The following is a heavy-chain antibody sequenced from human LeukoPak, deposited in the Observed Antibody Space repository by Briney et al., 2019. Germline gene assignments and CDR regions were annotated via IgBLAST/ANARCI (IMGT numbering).Heavy chain of an antibody. D-gene: IGHD3-16*02. V-gene: IGHV3-21*01. Sequence: GGSLRLSCAASGFTFSSYSMNWVRQAPGKGLEWVSSISSSSSYIYYADSVKGRFTISRDNAKNSLYLQMNSLRAEDTAVYYCARGFGSVGGMITFGGVIELYYFDYWGQGTLVTVSS. CDR2: ISSSSSYI. CDR1: GFTFSSYS. J-gene: IGHJ4*02. CDR3: ARGFGSVGGMITFGGVIELYYFDY.